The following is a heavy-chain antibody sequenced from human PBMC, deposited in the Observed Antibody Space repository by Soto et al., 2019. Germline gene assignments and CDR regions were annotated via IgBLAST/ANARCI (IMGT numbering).Heavy chain of an antibody. D-gene: IGHD3-10*01. CDR3: ARDAHITMVRGVTAWYYYYGMDV. V-gene: IGHV4-4*07. CDR1: GGSISSYY. Sequence: KTSETLSLTCTVSGGSISSYYWSWIRQPAGKGLEWIGRIYTSGSTNYNPSLKSRVTMSVDTSKNQFSLKPSSVTAADTAVYYCARDAHITMVRGVTAWYYYYGMDVWGQGTTVTVSS. CDR2: IYTSGST. J-gene: IGHJ6*02.